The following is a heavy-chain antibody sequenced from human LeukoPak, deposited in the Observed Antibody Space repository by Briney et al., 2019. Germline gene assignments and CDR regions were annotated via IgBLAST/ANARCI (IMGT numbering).Heavy chain of an antibody. V-gene: IGHV3-23*01. CDR1: GFTFTKCA. CDR3: AGDRNSVWYSPLDY. CDR2: ITATGDTA. D-gene: IGHD6-19*01. J-gene: IGHJ4*02. Sequence: GGSLRLSCAASGFTFTKCAMSWVRQAPGKGLEWVAIITATGDTAYYADSVKGRFTISRGNSRNTVYMQMDSLRAEDTAIYYCAGDRNSVWYSPLDYWGQGTQVTVSP.